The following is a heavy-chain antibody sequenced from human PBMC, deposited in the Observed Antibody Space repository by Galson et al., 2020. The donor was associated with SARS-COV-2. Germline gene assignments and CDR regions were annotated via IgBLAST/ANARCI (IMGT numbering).Heavy chain of an antibody. CDR2: ISAYNGNT. J-gene: IGHJ4*02. Sequence: ASVKVSCKASGYTFTSYGISWVRQAPGQGLEWMGWISAYNGNTNYAQKLQGRVTMTTDTSTSTAYMELRSLRSDDTAVYYCARAGRDTSSGYSLAGYWGQGTLVTVSS. V-gene: IGHV1-18*01. D-gene: IGHD3-22*01. CDR1: GYTFTSYG. CDR3: ARAGRDTSSGYSLAGY.